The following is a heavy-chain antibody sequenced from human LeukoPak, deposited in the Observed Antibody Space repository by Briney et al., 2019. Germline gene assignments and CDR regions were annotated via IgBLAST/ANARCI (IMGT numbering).Heavy chain of an antibody. Sequence: GGSLRLSCAASGFTFSSYAMHWVRQAPGKGLEWVAVISYDGSNKYYADSVKGRFTISRDNSKNTLYLQMNSLRAEDTAIYYCAKDRDGRDYYRVRFFDSWGQGTLVTVSS. CDR3: AKDRDGRDYYRVRFFDS. D-gene: IGHD1-26*01. CDR1: GFTFSSYA. V-gene: IGHV3-30*04. J-gene: IGHJ4*02. CDR2: ISYDGSNK.